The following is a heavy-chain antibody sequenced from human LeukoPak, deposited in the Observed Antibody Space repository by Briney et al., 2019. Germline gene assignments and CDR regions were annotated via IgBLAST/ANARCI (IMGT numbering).Heavy chain of an antibody. D-gene: IGHD6-13*01. CDR1: GASFGGYY. Sequence: SQSLSLTCAVYGASFGGYYWSWIRQPPRKGREWIGEINHSGSTNYNPSLKSRVTISVDTSKNQSSMKLSSVTAADTAVYYCARLSRAAAGEWGQGTLVTVSS. CDR2: INHSGST. V-gene: IGHV4-34*01. J-gene: IGHJ4*02. CDR3: ARLSRAAAGE.